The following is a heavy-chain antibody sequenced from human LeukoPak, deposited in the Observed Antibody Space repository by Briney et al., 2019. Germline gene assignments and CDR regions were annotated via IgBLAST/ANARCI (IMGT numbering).Heavy chain of an antibody. V-gene: IGHV4-30-4*07. CDR2: IYFSRST. Sequence: PSQSLSPIRAVSGGSISSGGSWWGSIRQPPGRGLEWVGYIYFSRSTNYHPYLKSRLTISVDTSKNQFSLKLNSVTAADTDVYYCARHVAAAGTRLPRDEVGPEIDYWGQGTLVTVSS. CDR1: GGSISSGGSW. CDR3: ARHVAAAGTRLPRDEVGPEIDY. D-gene: IGHD6-13*01. J-gene: IGHJ4*02.